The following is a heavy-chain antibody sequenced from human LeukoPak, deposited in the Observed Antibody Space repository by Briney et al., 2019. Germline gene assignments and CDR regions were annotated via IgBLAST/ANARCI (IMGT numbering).Heavy chain of an antibody. D-gene: IGHD5-18*01. J-gene: IGHJ4*02. CDR1: GYTFTTYG. CDR2: ISTYNDNT. Sequence: ASVKVSCKTSGYTFTTYGMSWVRQAPGQRLAWMGWISTYNDNTNYAQRFRGRVTMTTDTSTSTVYMDLRSLRSDDTAIYYCARQVDTTMALPDYWGQGTLVTVSS. CDR3: ARQVDTTMALPDY. V-gene: IGHV1-18*01.